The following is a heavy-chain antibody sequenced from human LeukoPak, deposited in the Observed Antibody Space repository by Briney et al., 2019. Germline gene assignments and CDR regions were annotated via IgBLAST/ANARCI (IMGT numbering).Heavy chain of an antibody. Sequence: PSETLSLTCTVSGGSISSYYWSWIRQPPGKGLEWIGYIYYSRSTNYNPSLKSRVTISVDTSKNQFSLKLSSVTAADTAVYYCARGTYGSGSYLPSYYFDYWGQGTLVTVSS. V-gene: IGHV4-59*01. CDR2: IYYSRST. D-gene: IGHD3-10*01. J-gene: IGHJ4*02. CDR1: GGSISSYY. CDR3: ARGTYGSGSYLPSYYFDY.